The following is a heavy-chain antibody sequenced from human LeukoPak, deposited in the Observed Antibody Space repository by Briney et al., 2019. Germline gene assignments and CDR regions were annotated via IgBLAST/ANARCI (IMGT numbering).Heavy chain of an antibody. J-gene: IGHJ4*02. CDR3: ARDIGGSYWGLDY. D-gene: IGHD1-26*01. CDR2: INPSGGST. Sequence: GASVKVSCKASGYTFTSYGISWVRQAPGQGLEWMGIINPSGGSTSYAQKFQGRVTMTRDTSTSTVYMELSSLRSEDTAVYYCARDIGGSYWGLDYWGQGTLVTVSS. V-gene: IGHV1-46*01. CDR1: GYTFTSYG.